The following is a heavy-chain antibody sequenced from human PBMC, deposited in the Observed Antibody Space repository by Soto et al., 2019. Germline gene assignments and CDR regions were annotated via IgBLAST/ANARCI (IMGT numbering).Heavy chain of an antibody. CDR3: AKATNDWTYHFDY. Sequence: EVQLLESGGDLVQPGGSLRLSCAASGFTFDSFAMTWVRQAAGKGLEWVSALSGVGDATNYADSVKGRFTISRDNSKNTLYLKINGLRPEDTAVYYCAKATNDWTYHFDYWGQGTPVTVSS. D-gene: IGHD3-9*01. CDR1: GFTFDSFA. CDR2: LSGVGDAT. J-gene: IGHJ4*02. V-gene: IGHV3-23*01.